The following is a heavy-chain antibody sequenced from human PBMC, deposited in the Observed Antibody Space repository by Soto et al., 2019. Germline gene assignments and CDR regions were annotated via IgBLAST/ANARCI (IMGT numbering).Heavy chain of an antibody. J-gene: IGHJ4*02. CDR2: IYYSGSA. CDR1: GGSIGSSSYY. D-gene: IGHD6-19*01. CDR3: ASYSGGSGPGDY. Sequence: SETLSLTCTVSGGSIGSSSYYWGWIRQPPGKGLEWIGSIYYSGSAYYNPSLKSRVTISVDTSKNQFSLKLSSVTAADTAVYYCASYSGGSGPGDYWGQGTLVTVSS. V-gene: IGHV4-39*01.